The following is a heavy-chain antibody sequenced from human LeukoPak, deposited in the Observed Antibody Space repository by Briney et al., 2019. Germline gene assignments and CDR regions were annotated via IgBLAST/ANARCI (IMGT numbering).Heavy chain of an antibody. V-gene: IGHV4-4*07. D-gene: IGHD6-13*01. CDR3: ARDRYSSSWYYADNYYYYMDV. J-gene: IGHJ6*03. Sequence: SETLSLTCTVSGGSISSYYWSWIRQPAGKGLEWIGRIYTSGSTNYNPSLKSRVTMSVDTSKNRFSLKLSSVTAADTAVYYCARDRYSSSWYYADNYYYYMDVWGKGTTVTISS. CDR1: GGSISSYY. CDR2: IYTSGST.